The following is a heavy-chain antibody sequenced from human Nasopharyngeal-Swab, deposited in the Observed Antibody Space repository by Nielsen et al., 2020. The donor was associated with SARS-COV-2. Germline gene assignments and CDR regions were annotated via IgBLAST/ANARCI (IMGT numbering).Heavy chain of an antibody. CDR2: IYPDHSGT. D-gene: IGHD2/OR15-2a*01. V-gene: IGHV5-51*01. Sequence: GESLKISCKTSGYDFAGYWIAWVRQNPGQGLEWMGIIYPDHSGTKYSPSFRGQVTFSVDKSISTAYLQWSNLEASDTAMYYCARNMGYFHTSIWLDPWGQGTLVTVSS. J-gene: IGHJ5*02. CDR3: ARNMGYFHTSIWLDP. CDR1: GYDFAGYW.